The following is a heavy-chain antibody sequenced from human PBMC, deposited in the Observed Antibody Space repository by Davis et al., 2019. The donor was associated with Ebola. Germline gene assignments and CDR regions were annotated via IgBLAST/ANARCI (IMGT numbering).Heavy chain of an antibody. CDR1: GYTFTSYG. Sequence: ASVKVSCKASGYTFTSYGISWVRQATGQGLEWMGWMNPNSGNTGYTQEFQGRVTMTRDTSISTAYMELSSLRSEDTAVYFCARSSSYYPLDYWGQGTPVTVSS. V-gene: IGHV1-8*02. J-gene: IGHJ4*02. CDR3: ARSSSYYPLDY. CDR2: MNPNSGNT. D-gene: IGHD6-13*01.